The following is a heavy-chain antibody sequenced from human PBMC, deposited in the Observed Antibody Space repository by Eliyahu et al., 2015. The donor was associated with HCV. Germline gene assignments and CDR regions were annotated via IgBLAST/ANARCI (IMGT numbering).Heavy chain of an antibody. CDR3: AKDMGYGDYLLRYTALDY. CDR1: GFTFSSYG. Sequence: EVQLLESGGGLVQPGGSLRLSCAASGFTFSSYGMSWVRQAPGKGLEWVSVISGDGGNTYYADSVKGRFTISRDKSKNTLSLQMNSLRAEDTAIYYCAKDMGYGDYLLRYTALDYWGQGTLVIVSS. D-gene: IGHD4-17*01. V-gene: IGHV3-23*01. CDR2: ISGDGGNT. J-gene: IGHJ4*02.